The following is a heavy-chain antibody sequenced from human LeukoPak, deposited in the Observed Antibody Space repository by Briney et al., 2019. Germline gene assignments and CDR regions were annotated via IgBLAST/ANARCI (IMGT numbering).Heavy chain of an antibody. CDR1: GFTFSSYA. CDR3: AKSRGAIITYSFDY. CDR2: ISSSGGST. Sequence: QAGGSLRLSCAASGFTFSSYAMGWVRQAPGKGLEWVSAISSSGGSTYYAESVKGRFTISRDNSENTLYLQMSDLRAEDTAAYFCAKSRGAIITYSFDYWGQGTLVTVSS. D-gene: IGHD3-10*01. V-gene: IGHV3-23*01. J-gene: IGHJ4*02.